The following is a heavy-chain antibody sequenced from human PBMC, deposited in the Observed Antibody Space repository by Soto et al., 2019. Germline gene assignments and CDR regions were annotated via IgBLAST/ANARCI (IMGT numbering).Heavy chain of an antibody. V-gene: IGHV4-34*01. CDR2: INHSGTT. D-gene: IGHD2-21*02. Sequence: ETLSLTCAVSGGSFSGFYWTWIRQPPGEGLEWIGEINHSGTTNFNPSLRSRLTISLDSSKKHFSLKLTSMTAADAAVYYCARADRTLVTSYGLDVWGQGTTVTVSS. J-gene: IGHJ6*02. CDR3: ARADRTLVTSYGLDV. CDR1: GGSFSGFY.